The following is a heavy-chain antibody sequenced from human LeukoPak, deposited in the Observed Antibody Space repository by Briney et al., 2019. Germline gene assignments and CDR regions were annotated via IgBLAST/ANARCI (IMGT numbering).Heavy chain of an antibody. CDR3: ARGQRDIVLMVYAIRWFDP. Sequence: SETLSLTCAVYGGSFSDYYWSWVRQSPGKGLEWIGEINHSGTSNYNPSLKSRLTISVDTPKNQFSLSLSSLTAADTAVYYCARGQRDIVLMVYAIRWFDPWGQGTLVTVSS. D-gene: IGHD2-8*01. CDR1: GGSFSDYY. CDR2: INHSGTS. J-gene: IGHJ5*02. V-gene: IGHV4-34*01.